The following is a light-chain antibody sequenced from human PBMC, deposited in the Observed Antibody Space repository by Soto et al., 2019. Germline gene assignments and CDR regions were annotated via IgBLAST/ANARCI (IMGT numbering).Light chain of an antibody. CDR3: QQYGSSPPLT. V-gene: IGKV3-20*01. CDR2: GAS. J-gene: IGKJ4*01. CDR1: QSVSSSY. Sequence: DIVLTQSPGTLSLSPGERATLSCRASQSVSSSYLAWYQQKPDQAPRLLIYGASSRATGIPDRFSGSGSGTDFTLTTSRLEPEDFAVYYCQQYGSSPPLTFGGGTKVEIK.